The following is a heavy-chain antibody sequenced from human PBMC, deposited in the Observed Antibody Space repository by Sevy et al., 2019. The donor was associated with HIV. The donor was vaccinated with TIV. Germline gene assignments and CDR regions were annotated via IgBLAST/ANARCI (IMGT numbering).Heavy chain of an antibody. CDR2: ISYDEAHK. Sequence: GGSLRLSCVTSGFTFRTSGMHWVRQSPGKGLEWVAIISYDEAHKNYADSVRGRFSISKDNSKNTLYLQMNSLKTEDTAVYYCAKDYSAGITFVRGAYRARGDYFDYWGQGTQVTVSS. V-gene: IGHV3-30*18. J-gene: IGHJ4*02. CDR1: GFTFRTSG. D-gene: IGHD3-10*01. CDR3: AKDYSAGITFVRGAYRARGDYFDY.